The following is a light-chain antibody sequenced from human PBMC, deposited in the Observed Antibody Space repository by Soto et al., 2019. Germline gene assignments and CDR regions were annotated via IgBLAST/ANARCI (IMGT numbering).Light chain of an antibody. Sequence: EIVLTQSPATLSLSPGERATLSCRASQSIGSYLAWYQQKPGQAPRLLICDASTRATGIPARFSGSGSGTDFTLTINTLEPEDFVVYYCQQRSNWPRGITFGQGTRLEI. CDR3: QQRSNWPRGIT. V-gene: IGKV3-11*01. CDR1: QSIGSY. CDR2: DAS. J-gene: IGKJ5*01.